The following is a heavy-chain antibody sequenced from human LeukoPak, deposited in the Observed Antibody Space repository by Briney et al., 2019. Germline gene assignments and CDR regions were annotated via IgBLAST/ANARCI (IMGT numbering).Heavy chain of an antibody. Sequence: GASVKVSCKASGYTFSSYAMNWVRQAPGQGLEWMGWINTNTGNPTYAQGFTGRFVFSFDTSVSTAFLQISSLKAEDTAVYYCARAGMPFNYNYMDVGGKGTRVTVSS. D-gene: IGHD2-2*01. CDR2: INTNTGNP. CDR3: ARAGMPFNYNYMDV. CDR1: GYTFSSYA. V-gene: IGHV7-4-1*02. J-gene: IGHJ6*03.